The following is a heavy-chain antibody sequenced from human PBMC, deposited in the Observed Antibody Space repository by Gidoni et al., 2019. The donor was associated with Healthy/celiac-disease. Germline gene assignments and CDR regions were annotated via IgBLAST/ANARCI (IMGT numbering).Heavy chain of an antibody. D-gene: IGHD6-19*01. V-gene: IGHV3-21*01. J-gene: IGHJ4*02. CDR3: ATWPTPTIAVADFDY. Sequence: EVQLVESGGGLVKPGGSLRLSCAASGFTLSSYSMNWVRQAPGKGLEWVSSISSSSSYIYYADSVKGRFTISRDNAKNSLYLQMNSLRAEDTAVYYCATWPTPTIAVADFDYWGQGTLVTVSS. CDR2: ISSSSSYI. CDR1: GFTLSSYS.